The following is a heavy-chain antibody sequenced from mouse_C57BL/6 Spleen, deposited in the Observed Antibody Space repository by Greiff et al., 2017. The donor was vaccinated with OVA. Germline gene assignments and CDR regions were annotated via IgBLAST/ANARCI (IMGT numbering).Heavy chain of an antibody. V-gene: IGHV5-17*01. J-gene: IGHJ1*03. CDR2: ISSGSSTI. CDR3: ARKRGYGSSPYWYFDV. Sequence: EVQVVESGGGLVKPGGSLKLSCAASGFTFSDYGMHWVRQAPEKGLEWVAYISSGSSTIYYADTVKGRFTIYRDNAKNTLFLQMTSLRSEDTAMYYCARKRGYGSSPYWYFDVWGTGTTVTVSS. CDR1: GFTFSDYG. D-gene: IGHD1-1*01.